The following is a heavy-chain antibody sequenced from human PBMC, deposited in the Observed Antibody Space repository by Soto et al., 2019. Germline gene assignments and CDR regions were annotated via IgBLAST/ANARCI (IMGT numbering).Heavy chain of an antibody. V-gene: IGHV3-21*01. CDR3: EREKGVINTYWYFDL. J-gene: IGHJ2*01. D-gene: IGHD3-22*01. CDR2: ISSSSSYI. CDR1: GFTFSSYS. Sequence: EVQLVESGGGLVKPGGSLRLSCAASGFTFSSYSMNWVRQAPGKGLEWVSSISSSSSYIYYADSVKGRFTISRDNAKNSLYLQMTSLRAEDTAVYYCEREKGVINTYWYFDLWGRGTLVTVSS.